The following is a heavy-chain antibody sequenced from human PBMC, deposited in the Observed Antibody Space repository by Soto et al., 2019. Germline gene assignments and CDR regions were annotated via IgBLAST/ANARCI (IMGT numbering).Heavy chain of an antibody. CDR1: GFSLSSTAVG. J-gene: IGHJ4*02. Sequence: QITLRESGPTLVKPTQTLTLTCSFSGFSLSSTAVGVNWIRQPPGKAPEWLALIYWDDDNHYSPSLKSRLTNNKDTSKNQVVFTMTNMDPVDTATYYCAHGRGWLSDYWGQGILVTVSS. D-gene: IGHD6-19*01. CDR3: AHGRGWLSDY. V-gene: IGHV2-5*02. CDR2: IYWDDDN.